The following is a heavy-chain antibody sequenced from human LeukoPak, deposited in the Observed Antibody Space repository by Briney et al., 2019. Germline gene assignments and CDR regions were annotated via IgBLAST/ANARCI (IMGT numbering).Heavy chain of an antibody. CDR2: ISSSGSTI. J-gene: IGHJ4*02. D-gene: IGHD2-15*01. CDR3: ARVNIGGVVWRSRQPYYFDY. V-gene: IGHV3-11*01. Sequence: GGSLRLSCAASGFTVSDYYMRWIHQAPGKGLEWVSYISSSGSTIYYADSVKGRFTISRGNAKNSLYLQMNSLRAEDTAVYYCARVNIGGVVWRSRQPYYFDYWGQGTLVTVSS. CDR1: GFTVSDYY.